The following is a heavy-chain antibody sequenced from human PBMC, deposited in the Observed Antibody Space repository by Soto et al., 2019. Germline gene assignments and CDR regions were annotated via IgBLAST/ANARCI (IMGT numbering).Heavy chain of an antibody. CDR3: ARGYGGYYDSSGYAQKNWFDP. CDR1: GGSFSGYY. CDR2: INHSGST. D-gene: IGHD3-22*01. J-gene: IGHJ5*02. V-gene: IGHV4-34*01. Sequence: SETLSVTCAVYGGSFSGYYWSWSRQPPGKGLEWIGEINHSGSTNYNPSLKSRVTISVDTSKNQFSLKLSSVTAADTAVYYCARGYGGYYDSSGYAQKNWFDPWGQGTLVTVSS.